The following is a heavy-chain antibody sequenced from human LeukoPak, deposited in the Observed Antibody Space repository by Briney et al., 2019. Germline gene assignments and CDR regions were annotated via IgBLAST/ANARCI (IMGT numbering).Heavy chain of an antibody. J-gene: IGHJ4*02. V-gene: IGHV4-59*01. CDR3: ARGGSWYGSWGY. CDR1: GGSISSYY. D-gene: IGHD6-13*01. CDR2: IYYSGST. Sequence: SETLSLTCTVSGGSISSYYWSWIRQPPGKGLEWIGYIYYSGSTNYNPSLKSRVTISVDTSKSQFSLKLSSVTAADTAVYYCARGGSWYGSWGYWGQGTLVTVSS.